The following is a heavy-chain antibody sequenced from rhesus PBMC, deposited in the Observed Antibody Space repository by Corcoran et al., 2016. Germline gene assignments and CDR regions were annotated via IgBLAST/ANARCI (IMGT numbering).Heavy chain of an antibody. V-gene: IGHV4-173*01. CDR1: GGSISSNF. D-gene: IGHD3-3*01. CDR2: ISGSGGST. J-gene: IGHJ4*01. CDR3: ASGGYNFWTGYYLAY. Sequence: QLQLQESGPGLVKPSETLSLTCAVSGGSISSNFWSWIRQPPGKGLEWIGRISGSGGSTDYNPSLKSRVTISTVTSKNQFSLRLTSMTAADTAVYYCASGGYNFWTGYYLAYWGQGVLVTVSS.